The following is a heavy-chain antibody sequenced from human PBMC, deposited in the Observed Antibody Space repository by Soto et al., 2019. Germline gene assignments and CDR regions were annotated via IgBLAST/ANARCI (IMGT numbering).Heavy chain of an antibody. J-gene: IGHJ4*02. CDR1: GGTFSSYA. V-gene: IGHV1-69*01. CDR3: ERVHGYRGYHSGFVDY. CDR2: IIPIFGTA. D-gene: IGHD5-12*01. Sequence: QVQLVQSGAEVQKPGSSVKVSCKASGGTFSSYAISWVRQAPGQGHEWMGGIIPIFGTANYAQKFQGRVTITADESTSKGYMELSSLRSEDTAVYYCERVHGYRGYHSGFVDYWCQGTLGTVSS.